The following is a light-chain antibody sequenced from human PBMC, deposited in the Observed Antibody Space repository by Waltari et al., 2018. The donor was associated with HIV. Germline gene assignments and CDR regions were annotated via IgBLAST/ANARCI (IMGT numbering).Light chain of an antibody. J-gene: IGKJ2*01. V-gene: IGKV1-12*01. CDR1: QSVGTS. CDR2: EAS. Sequence: DTQMTQSPSSVSASVGDRVTITCRASQSVGTSVAWYQQKPDRTPKLLIVEASRLQTGVPSRFGGSGSGTKFTLTITSLQPQDLATYFCQQANNFPHTFGQGT. CDR3: QQANNFPHT.